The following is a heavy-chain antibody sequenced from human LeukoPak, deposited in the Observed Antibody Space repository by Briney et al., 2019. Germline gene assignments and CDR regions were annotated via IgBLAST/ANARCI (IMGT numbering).Heavy chain of an antibody. J-gene: IGHJ6*03. CDR1: GGSISSYY. D-gene: IGHD5-18*01. V-gene: IGHV4-59*01. CDR3: ARTTEGGYTYDYFYYYYMDV. CDR2: IYYSGST. Sequence: SETLSLTCSVSGGSISSYYWSWIRQPPGKGLEWIGNIYYSGSTNYNPSLKSRVTISVDTSKNQFSLKLSSVTAADTAVYYCARTTEGGYTYDYFYYYYMDVWGKGTTVTISS.